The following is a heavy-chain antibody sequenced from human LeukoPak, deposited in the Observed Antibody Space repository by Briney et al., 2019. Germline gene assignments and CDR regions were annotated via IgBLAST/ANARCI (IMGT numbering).Heavy chain of an antibody. D-gene: IGHD6-13*01. J-gene: IGHJ3*02. CDR3: ARPRIAAAHDAFDI. CDR2: VYYRGST. Sequence: SETLPLTCTVSGGYISSYYWRWLRQPPGKGLAWIGYVYYRGSTNYNPSLTSRVTISVGTSKILFSLKLSSVTAADTAVYYCARPRIAAAHDAFDIWGQGTMVTVSS. CDR1: GGYISSYY. V-gene: IGHV4-59*08.